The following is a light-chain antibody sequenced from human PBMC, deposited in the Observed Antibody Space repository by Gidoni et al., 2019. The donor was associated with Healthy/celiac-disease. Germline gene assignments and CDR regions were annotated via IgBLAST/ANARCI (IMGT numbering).Light chain of an antibody. V-gene: IGKV3-15*01. J-gene: IGKJ4*01. Sequence: EIGLTQYPATLSVSPGERATLACRASQSVSSNLAWYQQKPGQAPRLLIYGASTMATGIPARFSGSGSGTEFTLTISSLQSEDFAFYYCQQYNNWPPLTFXGXTKVEIK. CDR1: QSVSSN. CDR3: QQYNNWPPLT. CDR2: GAS.